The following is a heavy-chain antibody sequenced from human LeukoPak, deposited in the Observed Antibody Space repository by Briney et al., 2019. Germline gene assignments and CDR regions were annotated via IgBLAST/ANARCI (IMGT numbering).Heavy chain of an antibody. D-gene: IGHD1-7*01. CDR2: INDSGRT. J-gene: IGHJ6*03. V-gene: IGHV4-34*01. CDR1: GGSFSNYY. CDR3: ARRWNYGRNYYIDV. Sequence: SETLSLTCAVYGGSFSNYYWSWIRQPPGKVMEWIGEINDSGRTNYNPSLMTRVTVSVDTSKNQFSLSLTSVTATDTAVYYCARRWNYGRNYYIDVWGKGAAVSVSS.